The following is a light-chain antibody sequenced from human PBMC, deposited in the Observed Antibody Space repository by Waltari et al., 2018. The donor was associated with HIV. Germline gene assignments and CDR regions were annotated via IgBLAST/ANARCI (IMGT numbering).Light chain of an antibody. J-gene: IGKJ2*01. Sequence: EIVLTQSPGTLSMSPGERAILSCRASQSVSSSQIAWYQQKRGQAPRLLIYGGSSRATGSPDRFSGSGSGTHHTLTISRLEPEDFAVYYCHQYGNSPRTFGQGTKLEIK. CDR1: QSVSSSQ. V-gene: IGKV3-20*01. CDR3: HQYGNSPRT. CDR2: GGS.